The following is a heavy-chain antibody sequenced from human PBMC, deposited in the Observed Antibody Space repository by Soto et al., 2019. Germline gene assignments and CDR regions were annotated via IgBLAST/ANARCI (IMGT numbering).Heavy chain of an antibody. Sequence: QVQLVQSGAEVKKPGASVKVSCKASGYTFTGYYMHWVRQAPGQGLEWMGWINPNSGGTNYAQKFQGRVTMTRDTSISTAYMELSRLRSADTAVYYCARGYYDFWSGYYWFDPWGQGTLVTVSS. CDR3: ARGYYDFWSGYYWFDP. CDR2: INPNSGGT. V-gene: IGHV1-2*02. D-gene: IGHD3-3*01. CDR1: GYTFTGYY. J-gene: IGHJ5*02.